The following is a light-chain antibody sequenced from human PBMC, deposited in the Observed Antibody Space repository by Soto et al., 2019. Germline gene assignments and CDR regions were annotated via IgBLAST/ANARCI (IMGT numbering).Light chain of an antibody. CDR2: AAS. Sequence: DIQLTQSPSFLYATVGDRVTITCRASQGISSCLAWYQQKPGKAPKLLIYAASTLQSGVPSRFSGSGSGTELTLTISSRQTEDFATYYCQQLNSYPLTFGGGTKVEIK. V-gene: IGKV1-9*01. CDR1: QGISSC. CDR3: QQLNSYPLT. J-gene: IGKJ4*01.